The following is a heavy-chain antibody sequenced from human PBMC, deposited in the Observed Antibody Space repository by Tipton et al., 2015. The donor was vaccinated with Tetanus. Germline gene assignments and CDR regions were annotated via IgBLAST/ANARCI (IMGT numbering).Heavy chain of an antibody. CDR3: ANDKSAAAVNWSDP. D-gene: IGHD2-15*01. V-gene: IGHV3-23*01. CDR1: GFTFSSYA. J-gene: IGHJ5*02. Sequence: LRLSCAASGFTFSSYAMSWVRQAPGKGLEWVSAISGSGGSTYYADSVKVRFTISRNNSKNTLYLQMNSLRAEDTAVYYCANDKSAAAVNWSDPWGQGTLVTVSS. CDR2: ISGSGGST.